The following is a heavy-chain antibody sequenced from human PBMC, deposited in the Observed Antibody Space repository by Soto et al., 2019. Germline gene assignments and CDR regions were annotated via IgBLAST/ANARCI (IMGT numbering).Heavy chain of an antibody. CDR1: GGTFSSYA. CDR2: IIPIFGTA. J-gene: IGHJ6*02. CDR3: ARRAGITFGGVIVHYGMDV. Sequence: QVQLVQSGAEVKKPGSSVKVSCKASGGTFSSYAISWVRQAPGQGLEWMGGIIPIFGTANYAQKFQGRVTITADESTSKAYMELSSLRSEDTAVYYCARRAGITFGGVIVHYGMDVWGQGTTVTVSS. V-gene: IGHV1-69*01. D-gene: IGHD3-16*02.